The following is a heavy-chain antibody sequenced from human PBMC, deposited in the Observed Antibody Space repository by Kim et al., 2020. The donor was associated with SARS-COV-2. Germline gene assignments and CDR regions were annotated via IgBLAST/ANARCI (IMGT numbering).Heavy chain of an antibody. CDR2: IYYTGSV. D-gene: IGHD3-10*01. CDR1: GGSIYRSDYY. V-gene: IGHV4-39*01. J-gene: IGHJ6*01. CDR3: SVVRGAIPDYPSYGLD. Sequence: SETLSLTCTVSGGSIYRSDYYWGWIRQPPGKGLEWIGTIYYTGSVYYSPSLKSRITVSIDTSQNQFTLNLTSVTAADTAVFYWSVVRGAIPDYPSYGLD.